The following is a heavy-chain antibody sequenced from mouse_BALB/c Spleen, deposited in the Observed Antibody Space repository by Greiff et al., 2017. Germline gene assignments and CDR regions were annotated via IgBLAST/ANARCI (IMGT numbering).Heavy chain of an antibody. V-gene: IGHV2-9*02. CDR1: GFSLTSYG. J-gene: IGHJ4*01. Sequence: QVQLQQSGPGLVAPSQSLSITCTVSGFSLTSYGVHWVRQPPGKGLEWLGVIWAGGSTNYNSALMSRLSISKDNSKSQVFLKMNSLQTDDTAMYYCARDCWRGYGSVYAMDYWGQGTSVTVSS. CDR3: ARDCWRGYGSVYAMDY. D-gene: IGHD1-1*01. CDR2: IWAGGST.